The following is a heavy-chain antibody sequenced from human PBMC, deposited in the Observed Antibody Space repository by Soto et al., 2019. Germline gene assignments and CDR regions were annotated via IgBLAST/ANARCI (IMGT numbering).Heavy chain of an antibody. V-gene: IGHV3-30*18. CDR2: ISYDGSNK. CDR3: AKDGGRFDWLSDGMDV. J-gene: IGHJ6*02. Sequence: GGSLRLSCAASGFPFSSYGMHWVRQAPGKGLEWVAVISYDGSNKYDADSVKGRFTISRDNSKNTLYLQMNSLRAEDTAVYYCAKDGGRFDWLSDGMDVWGQGTTVTVSS. CDR1: GFPFSSYG. D-gene: IGHD3-9*01.